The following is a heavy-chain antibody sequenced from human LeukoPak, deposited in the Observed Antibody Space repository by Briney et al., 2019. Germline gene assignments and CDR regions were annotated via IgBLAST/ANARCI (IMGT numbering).Heavy chain of an antibody. V-gene: IGHV1-69*06. Sequence: SVKVSCKASGGTFSSYAISWVRQAPGQGLEWMGGIIPIFGTANYAQKFQGRVTITADKSTSTAYMELSSLRSEDTAVYYCARGPRVEYYYYYMDVWGKGTTVTVSS. CDR2: IIPIFGTA. J-gene: IGHJ6*03. CDR3: ARGPRVEYYYYYMDV. CDR1: GGTFSSYA.